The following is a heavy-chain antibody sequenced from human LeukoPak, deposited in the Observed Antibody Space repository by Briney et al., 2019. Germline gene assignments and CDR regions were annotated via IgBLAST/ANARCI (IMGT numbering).Heavy chain of an antibody. CDR2: ISYDGSNK. J-gene: IGHJ4*02. Sequence: GGSLRLSCSASGFPFSSYAMHWVRQAPGKGLEWVALISYDGSNKYYADSVKGRFTISRDNSKNTLYLQMISLRAEETAVYYCANYGSGGYFASWGQGTLVTVSS. CDR1: GFPFSSYA. CDR3: ANYGSGGYFAS. D-gene: IGHD3-10*01. V-gene: IGHV3-30*04.